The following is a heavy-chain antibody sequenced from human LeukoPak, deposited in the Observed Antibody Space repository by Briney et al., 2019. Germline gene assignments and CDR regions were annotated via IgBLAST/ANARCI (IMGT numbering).Heavy chain of an antibody. CDR3: ATRPQGGYDWDYFDY. D-gene: IGHD5-12*01. CDR1: GYTFTGYY. Sequence: GASVKVSCKASGYTFTGYYMHWVRQAPGQGLEWMGWINPNSGGTNYAQKFQGRVTMTRDTSISTAYMELSRLRSDDTAVYYCATRPQGGYDWDYFDYWGQGTLVTVSS. V-gene: IGHV1-2*02. J-gene: IGHJ4*02. CDR2: INPNSGGT.